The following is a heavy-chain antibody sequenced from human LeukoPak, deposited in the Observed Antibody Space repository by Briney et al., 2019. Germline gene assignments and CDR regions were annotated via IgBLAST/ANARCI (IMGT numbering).Heavy chain of an antibody. V-gene: IGHV1-2*02. D-gene: IGHD1-26*01. CDR3: ARLAGSWSRTYYYYMDV. CDR2: INPNNGGT. J-gene: IGHJ6*03. CDR1: GYTFTGYY. Sequence: ASVKVSCKASGYTFTGYYMHWVRQAPGQGLEWMGWINPNNGGTNYAQKFQGRVTMTRDTSISTAYMELSRLRSDDTAVYYCARLAGSWSRTYYYYMDVWGKGTTVTVSS.